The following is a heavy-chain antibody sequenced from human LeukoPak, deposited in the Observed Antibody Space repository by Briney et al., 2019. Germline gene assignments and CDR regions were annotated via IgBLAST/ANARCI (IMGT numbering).Heavy chain of an antibody. D-gene: IGHD4-17*01. CDR3: TRSLNGDYIFDY. V-gene: IGHV4-61*02. J-gene: IGHJ4*02. CDR2: IFASGST. Sequence: SETLSLTCTVSRGSINSASYYWSWVRQPAGKALEWIGRIFASGSTSYNPSLTSRLSISLDKTKNQFCLLLNSVTAADTAVYYCTRSLNGDYIFDYWGQGARVTVSS. CDR1: RGSINSASYY.